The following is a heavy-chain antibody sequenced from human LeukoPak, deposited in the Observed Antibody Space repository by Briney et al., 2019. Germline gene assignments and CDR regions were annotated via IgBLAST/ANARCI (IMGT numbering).Heavy chain of an antibody. CDR3: AKGPLSRDSSGYYPEYFQH. D-gene: IGHD3-22*01. CDR1: GFSFSAYN. CDR2: INGRGGLI. Sequence: GGSLRLSCAASGFSFSAYNMNWVRQAPGKGLEWVSSINGRGGLIYYSDSVKGRFTISRDNAHNSLDLHMNSLRAEDTAVYYCAKGPLSRDSSGYYPEYFQHWGQGTLVTVSS. J-gene: IGHJ1*01. V-gene: IGHV3-48*04.